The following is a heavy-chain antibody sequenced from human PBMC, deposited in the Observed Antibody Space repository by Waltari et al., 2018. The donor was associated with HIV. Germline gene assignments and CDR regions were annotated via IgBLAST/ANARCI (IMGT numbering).Heavy chain of an antibody. CDR1: GGSINSGSYY. CDR3: SRTSTGSDYYYQVDV. J-gene: IGHJ6*02. Sequence: QVQLQESGPGLVKTSQTLSLTCTVSGGSINSGSYYWNWIRQPAGKGLEWIGRLYTSGSTNYNPSLKSRVPMTADTSKNQFSLRLTSVTASDTAIYYCSRTSTGSDYYYQVDVWGQGTTVTVS. D-gene: IGHD2-21*02. V-gene: IGHV4-61*02. CDR2: LYTSGST.